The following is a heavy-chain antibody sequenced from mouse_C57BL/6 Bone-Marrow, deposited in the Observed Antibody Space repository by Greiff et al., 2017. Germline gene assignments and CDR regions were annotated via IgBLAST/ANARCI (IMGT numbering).Heavy chain of an antibody. CDR2: IWGVGST. V-gene: IGHV2-6*01. J-gene: IGHJ3*01. CDR3: ASPRDGRGFAY. D-gene: IGHD1-1*01. CDR1: GFSLTSYG. Sequence: VQLVESGPGLVAPSQSLSITCTVSGFSLTSYGVDWVRQSPGKGLEWLGVIWGVGSTNYNSALKSRLSISKDNSKSQVFLKMNSLQTDDTAMYYCASPRDGRGFAYGGQGTLVTVSA.